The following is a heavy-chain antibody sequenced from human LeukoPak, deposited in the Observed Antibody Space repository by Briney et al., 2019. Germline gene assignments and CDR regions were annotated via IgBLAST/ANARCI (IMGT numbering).Heavy chain of an antibody. D-gene: IGHD1-26*01. CDR3: ARDFSGRGDAFDI. J-gene: IGHJ3*02. CDR2: IYSDGNT. CDR1: GFTVSSNY. V-gene: IGHV3-53*01. Sequence: GGPLRLSCAASGFTVSSNYMSWVRQAPGKGLEWVSVIYSDGNTYDADSVKGRFTISRDNSKNTLYLQMNSLRAEDTAVYYCARDFSGRGDAFDIWGQGTMVTVSS.